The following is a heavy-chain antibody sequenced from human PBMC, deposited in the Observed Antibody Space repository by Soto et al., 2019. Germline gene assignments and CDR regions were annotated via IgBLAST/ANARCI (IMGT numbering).Heavy chain of an antibody. CDR3: ARFRVDFLPGAGGFLYIQAV. V-gene: IGHV4-30-4*01. D-gene: IGHD2-2*02. CDR2: IYYSGSA. Sequence: SETRSLTCTVSGGSISSCDYYWNWIRQPPVKDLEWIGYIYYSGSAYYNPSLKSRVTISVDTSKDQFSLQLTSVTAADTAVYSCARFRVDFLPGAGGFLYIQAVWAQG. CDR1: GGSISSCDYY. J-gene: IGHJ3*01.